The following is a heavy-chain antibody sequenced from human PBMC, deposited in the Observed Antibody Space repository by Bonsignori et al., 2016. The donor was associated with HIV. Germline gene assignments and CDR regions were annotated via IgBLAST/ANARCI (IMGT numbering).Heavy chain of an antibody. CDR2: INPSGGST. V-gene: IGHV1-46*01. J-gene: IGHJ2*01. CDR3: ARAGYSSTLYWYFDL. D-gene: IGHD6-13*01. Sequence: WVRQAPGQGLEWMGIINPSGGSTSYAQKFQGRVTMTRDTSTSTVYMELSSLRSEDTAVYYCARAGYSSTLYWYFDLWGRGTLVTVSS.